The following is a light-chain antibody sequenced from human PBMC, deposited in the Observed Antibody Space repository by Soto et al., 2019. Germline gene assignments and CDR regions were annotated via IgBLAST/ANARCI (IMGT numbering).Light chain of an antibody. J-gene: IGKJ1*01. CDR2: EAS. CDR3: QQYNDWPRGT. CDR1: QSVRSN. V-gene: IGKV3-15*01. Sequence: EIVMTQSPVTLSVSPGERATLACGASQSVRSNLAWYQQKPGQTPRLLIYEASTTAAGIPARFSGSGSGTEFTLTISSLQSEDFAVYYCQQYNDWPRGTFGQGTKVEIK.